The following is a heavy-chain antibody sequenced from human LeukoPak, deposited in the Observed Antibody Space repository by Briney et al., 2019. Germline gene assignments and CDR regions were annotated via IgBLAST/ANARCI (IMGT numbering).Heavy chain of an antibody. CDR3: AKYLRAARRIFDY. V-gene: IGHV3-23*01. CDR1: GLTFSNYA. CDR2: ISSDGVTT. Sequence: GGSLGLSCAASGLTFSNYAMTWVRQTPGKGLEWVSSISSDGVTTSYADSVKGRFTISRDNSRNTLYLQMNSLRAEDTAIYYCAKYLRAARRIFDYWGQGTLVTVSS. D-gene: IGHD6-13*01. J-gene: IGHJ4*02.